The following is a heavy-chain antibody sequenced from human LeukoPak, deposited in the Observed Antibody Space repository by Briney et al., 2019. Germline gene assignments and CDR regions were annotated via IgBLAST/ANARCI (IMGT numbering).Heavy chain of an antibody. CDR3: AKLHAMIVVVIKDYFDY. Sequence: PRGSLRLSCSASGFTFSSYAMSWVRQAPGKGLVWVSAISGSGGSTYYADSAKGRFTISRDNSKNTVYLQMNSLRADDTAVYYCAKLHAMIVVVIKDYFDYWGQGTLVTVSS. V-gene: IGHV3-23*01. CDR2: ISGSGGST. D-gene: IGHD3-22*01. J-gene: IGHJ4*02. CDR1: GFTFSSYA.